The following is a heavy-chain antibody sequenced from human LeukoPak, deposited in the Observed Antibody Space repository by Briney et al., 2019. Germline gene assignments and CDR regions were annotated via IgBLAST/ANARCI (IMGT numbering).Heavy chain of an antibody. J-gene: IGHJ4*02. V-gene: IGHV4-59*01. CDR2: IYCSGST. Sequence: SETLSLTCTVSGGSISSYYWSWIRQPPGKGLEWIGYIYCSGSTNYNPSLKSRVTISVDTSKNQFSLKLSSVTAADTAVYYCARSFRYYSNYPFDYWGQGTLVTVSS. CDR3: ARSFRYYSNYPFDY. CDR1: GGSISSYY. D-gene: IGHD4-11*01.